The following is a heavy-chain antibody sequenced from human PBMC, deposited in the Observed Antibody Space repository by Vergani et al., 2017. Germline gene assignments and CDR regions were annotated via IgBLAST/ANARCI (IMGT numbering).Heavy chain of an antibody. V-gene: IGHV1-46*03. Sequence: QVQLVQSGAEVKKPGASVKVSCKASGYTFTSYYMHWVRQAPGQGLEWMGIINPSGGSTSYAQKFQGRVTMARDTSTSTVYMELSSLRSEDTAVYYCANALYTSGGDYWGQGTLVTVSS. CDR1: GYTFTSYY. D-gene: IGHD3-16*01. CDR2: INPSGGST. J-gene: IGHJ4*02. CDR3: ANALYTSGGDY.